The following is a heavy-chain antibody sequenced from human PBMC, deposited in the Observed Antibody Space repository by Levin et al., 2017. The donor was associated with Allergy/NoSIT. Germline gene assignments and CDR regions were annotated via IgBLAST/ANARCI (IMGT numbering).Heavy chain of an antibody. V-gene: IGHV3-23*01. CDR3: AKGMGPYDSYGMDV. CDR2: ISGRGGST. CDR1: GFTFDNYA. D-gene: IGHD1-26*01. J-gene: IGHJ6*02. Sequence: GGSLRLSFAASGFTFDNYALNWVRQAPGKGLEWVSCISGRGGSTYYADSVKGRFTISRDNSKNTLYVQMNSLRAEDTALYYCAKGMGPYDSYGMDVWGQGTTVIVSS.